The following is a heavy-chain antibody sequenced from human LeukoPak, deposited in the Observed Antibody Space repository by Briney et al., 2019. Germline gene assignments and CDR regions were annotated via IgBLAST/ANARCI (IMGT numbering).Heavy chain of an antibody. CDR1: GFTFSSYA. V-gene: IGHV3-30-3*01. CDR3: ARASEAGYTAMVPLDY. J-gene: IGHJ4*02. D-gene: IGHD5-18*01. CDR2: ISYDGSNK. Sequence: GGSLRLSCAASGFTFSSYAMHWVRQAPGKGLEWVAVISYDGSNKYYADSVKGRFTISRDNSKNTLYLQMNSLRAEDTAVYYCARASEAGYTAMVPLDYWGQGTQVTVSS.